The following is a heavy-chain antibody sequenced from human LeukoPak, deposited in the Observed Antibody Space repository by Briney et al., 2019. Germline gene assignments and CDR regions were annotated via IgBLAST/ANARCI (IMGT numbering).Heavy chain of an antibody. Sequence: PSETLSLTCTVSGGSISISSYYWGWIRQPPGKGLEWIGSIYYSGSTYYNPSLKSRVTISVDTSKNQFSLKLSSVTAADTAVYYCARQDCSSTSCYHGDDYWGQGTLVTVSS. D-gene: IGHD2-2*01. J-gene: IGHJ4*02. V-gene: IGHV4-39*01. CDR1: GGSISISSYY. CDR3: ARQDCSSTSCYHGDDY. CDR2: IYYSGST.